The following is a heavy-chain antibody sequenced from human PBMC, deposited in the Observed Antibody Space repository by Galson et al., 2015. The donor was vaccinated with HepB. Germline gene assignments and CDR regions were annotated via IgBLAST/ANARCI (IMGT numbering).Heavy chain of an antibody. CDR2: IHGGNNR. CDR1: GFSIRSHY. J-gene: IGHJ4*02. CDR3: AQLGTGY. V-gene: IGHV3-53*01. Sequence: SLRLSCAASGFSIRSHYMNWVRQAPGKGLEWVSVIHGGNNRYYADSVKGRFTMSRDHSINTLYLQMNSLRAEDTAVYYCAQLGTGYWGQGTPVTVSS. D-gene: IGHD6-13*01.